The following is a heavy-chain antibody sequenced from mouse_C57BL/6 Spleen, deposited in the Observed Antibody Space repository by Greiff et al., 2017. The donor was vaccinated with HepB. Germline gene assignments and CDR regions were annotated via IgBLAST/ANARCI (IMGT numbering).Heavy chain of an antibody. CDR2: INSDGGST. D-gene: IGHD2-4*01. J-gene: IGHJ3*01. Sequence: EVQGVESGGGLVQPGESLKLSCESYEYEFPSHDMSWVRKTPEKRLELVAAINSDGGSTYYPDTMERRFIISRDNTKKTLYLQMSSLRSEDTALYDCARQGYDDGFAYWGQGTLVTVSA. V-gene: IGHV5-2*01. CDR1: EYEFPSHD. CDR3: ARQGYDDGFAY.